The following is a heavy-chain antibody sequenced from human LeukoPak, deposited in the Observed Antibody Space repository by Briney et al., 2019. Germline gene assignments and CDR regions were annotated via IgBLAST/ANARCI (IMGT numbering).Heavy chain of an antibody. CDR3: AKQDSGTKDY. CDR2: VSETGGDV. V-gene: IGHV3-23*01. Sequence: GGSLRLSCAASGFTFSNYPMSWVRQAPGKGLEWVSSVSETGGDVFYADSVKGRSTVSRDNSKKTVYLQMNSLRGEDTAIYYCAKQDSGTKDYWGQGTLVTVSS. J-gene: IGHJ4*02. D-gene: IGHD1-26*01. CDR1: GFTFSNYP.